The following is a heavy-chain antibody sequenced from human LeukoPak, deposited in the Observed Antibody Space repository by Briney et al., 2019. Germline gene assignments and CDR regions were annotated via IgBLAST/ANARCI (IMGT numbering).Heavy chain of an antibody. Sequence: PSQTLSLTCTVSGGSISSGVYYWSWIRQPPGKGLEWIGYIYYSGSTYYNPSLKSRVTISVDTSKNQFSLKLSSVTAADTAVYYCARPLMSLHSGYDRWGQGTLVTVSS. J-gene: IGHJ4*02. D-gene: IGHD5-12*01. CDR2: IYYSGST. CDR3: ARPLMSLHSGYDR. V-gene: IGHV4-30-4*08. CDR1: GGSISSGVYY.